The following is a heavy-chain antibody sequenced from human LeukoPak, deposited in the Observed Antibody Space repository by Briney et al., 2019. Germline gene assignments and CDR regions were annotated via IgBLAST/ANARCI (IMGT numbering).Heavy chain of an antibody. V-gene: IGHV3-15*07. CDR1: GFTFSNAW. CDR2: IKSETDGGTT. J-gene: IGHJ6*02. D-gene: IGHD1-20*01. Sequence: GGSLRLSCAASGFTFSNAWMNWVRQAPGKGLEWVGRIKSETDGGTTDYAAPVKGRFTISRDDSKNTLYLQMNSLKTEDTAVYYCTTGGRITGTPLYYYGMDVWGQGTTVTVSS. CDR3: TTGGRITGTPLYYYGMDV.